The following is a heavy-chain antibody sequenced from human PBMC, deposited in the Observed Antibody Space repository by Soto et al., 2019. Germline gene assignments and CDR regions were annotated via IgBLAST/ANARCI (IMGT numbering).Heavy chain of an antibody. J-gene: IGHJ5*02. CDR1: GYTFTGYY. CDR3: ARGSRILVLPAAVGNWFDP. V-gene: IGHV1-2*06. CDR2: INPNSGGT. D-gene: IGHD2-2*01. Sequence: GASVKVSCKASGYTFTGYYIHWVRQAPGRGLEWMGRINPNSGGTDYAQKLKGRVTMTKDTSITTAYMELSRLTADDTAVYYCARGSRILVLPAAVGNWFDPWGQGTLVTVSS.